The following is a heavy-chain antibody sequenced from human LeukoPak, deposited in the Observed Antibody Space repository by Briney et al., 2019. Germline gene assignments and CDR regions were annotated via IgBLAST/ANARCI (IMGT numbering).Heavy chain of an antibody. CDR3: ASGRPYWYFDL. V-gene: IGHV4-34*01. CDR1: GGSFSGYY. CDR2: INHSGST. Sequence: SETLSLTCAVYGGSFSGYYWSWIRQPPGKGLEWIGEINHSGSTNYNPSLKSRVTISVDTSKNQFSLKLSSVTAADTAVYYCASGRPYWYFDLWGRGTLVTVSS. J-gene: IGHJ2*01.